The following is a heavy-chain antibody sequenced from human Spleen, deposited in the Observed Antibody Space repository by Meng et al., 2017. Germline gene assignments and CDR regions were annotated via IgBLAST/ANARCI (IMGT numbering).Heavy chain of an antibody. V-gene: IGHV3-74*01. D-gene: IGHD2/OR15-2a*01. CDR1: GLTFSIYW. CDR2: ISSDGSIT. J-gene: IGHJ4*02. Sequence: EVQLVQSGGSLVRPGGSLRLSCAASGLTFSIYWMYWVRQGPGKGLVWVSRISSDGSITSYADSVKGRFTISRDNAKNTLYLQMNSLRAEDMGVYYCARLGTTTSGYWGQGTLVTVSS. CDR3: ARLGTTTSGY.